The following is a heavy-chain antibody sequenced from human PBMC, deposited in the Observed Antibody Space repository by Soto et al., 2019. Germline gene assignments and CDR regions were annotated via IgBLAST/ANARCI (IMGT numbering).Heavy chain of an antibody. V-gene: IGHV3-23*01. CDR2: ISGSGRTT. Sequence: GWSLRLSCAASGFTFDSYALTWVRQAPGKRLEWVSVISGSGRTTHYTKSVQGRFTISRDNSRSTLYLHMSSLTVEDTAVYFCAKEEGLYSSSSAVNSWGQGTLVTVS. D-gene: IGHD6-6*01. CDR3: AKEEGLYSSSSAVNS. J-gene: IGHJ4*02. CDR1: GFTFDSYA.